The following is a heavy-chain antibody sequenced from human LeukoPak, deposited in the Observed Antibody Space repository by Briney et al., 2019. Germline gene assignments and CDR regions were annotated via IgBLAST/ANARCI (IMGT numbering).Heavy chain of an antibody. CDR1: GYSISRGYY. V-gene: IGHV4-38-2*02. J-gene: IGHJ4*02. D-gene: IGHD2-2*01. CDR2: IYHTGTT. Sequence: PSETLSLTWTVSGYSISRGYYWAWIRQPPGKGLEWIGSIYHTGTTDYNPSLKSRVTISVDTSKNQFSLKLSSVTAADTAVYYCASQQFQLAYYWGQGSLVTVSS. CDR3: ASQQFQLAYY.